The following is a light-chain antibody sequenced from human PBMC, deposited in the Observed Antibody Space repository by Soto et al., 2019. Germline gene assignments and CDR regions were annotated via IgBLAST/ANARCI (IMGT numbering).Light chain of an antibody. CDR2: DAS. Sequence: IVLTQSPATLSLSPGDRATLSCRASQSISNFLAWYQHIPGQAPRLLIYDASNRAPGIPVKFSGSGFGTDFTLTISSLEPDDSAVYYCQHRSTWWTFGQGTKVEIK. V-gene: IGKV3-11*01. CDR3: QHRSTWWT. J-gene: IGKJ1*01. CDR1: QSISNF.